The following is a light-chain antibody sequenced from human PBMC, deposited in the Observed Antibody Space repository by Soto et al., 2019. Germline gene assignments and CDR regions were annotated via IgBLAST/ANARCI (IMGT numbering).Light chain of an antibody. Sequence: DIQMTQSPSTLSASVGDRVTITCRASQSLSGWLAWYQQKPGKAPKLLIYKASNLESGVPSRFSGSGSGTEYTLTISSLQPDDFATYYCQQYNSYVPSTFGQGTKLEIK. CDR3: QQYNSYVPST. CDR1: QSLSGW. CDR2: KAS. J-gene: IGKJ2*02. V-gene: IGKV1-5*03.